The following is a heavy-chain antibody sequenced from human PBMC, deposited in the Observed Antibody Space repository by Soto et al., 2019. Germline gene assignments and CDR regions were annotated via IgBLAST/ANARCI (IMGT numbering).Heavy chain of an antibody. V-gene: IGHV1-2*04. J-gene: IGHJ6*02. Sequence: QVRLVQSGAEVKKPGASVKVSCKASGYTFTGYYMHWVRQAPGQGLEWMGWINPYSGGTNYAQKFQGWVTMTRDTSISTAYMELSSLRSDDTAVYYCARDLGFWSGSQYYYGMDVWGQGTTVTVSS. CDR2: INPYSGGT. CDR3: ARDLGFWSGSQYYYGMDV. CDR1: GYTFTGYY. D-gene: IGHD3-3*01.